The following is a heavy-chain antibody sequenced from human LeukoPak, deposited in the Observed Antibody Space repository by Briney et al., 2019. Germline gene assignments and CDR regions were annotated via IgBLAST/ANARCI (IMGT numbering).Heavy chain of an antibody. CDR2: ISAYNGNT. CDR1: GYTFTYYG. J-gene: IGHJ4*02. Sequence: ASVKVSCKASGYTFTYYGISGVRQAPGQGLEWMGWISAYNGNTNYAQKLQGRVTMTTDTSTSTAYMELRSLTSDDTAVYYCARVGAYCTSTSCLDYWGQGTLVTVSS. D-gene: IGHD2-2*01. CDR3: ARVGAYCTSTSCLDY. V-gene: IGHV1-18*01.